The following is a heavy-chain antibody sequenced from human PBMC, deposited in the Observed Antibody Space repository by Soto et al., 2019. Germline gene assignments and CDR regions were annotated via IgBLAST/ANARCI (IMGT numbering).Heavy chain of an antibody. CDR2: IYHSGST. V-gene: IGHV4-30-2*01. D-gene: IGHD3-22*01. CDR3: ARGMYYYDSSGYYYNWFDP. Sequence: SETLSLTCAVSGGPISSGGYSWSWIRQPPGKGLEWIGYIYHSGSTYYNPSLKSRVTISVDRSKNQFSLKLSSVTAADTAVYYCARGMYYYDSSGYYYNWFDPWGQGTLVTVSS. J-gene: IGHJ5*02. CDR1: GGPISSGGYS.